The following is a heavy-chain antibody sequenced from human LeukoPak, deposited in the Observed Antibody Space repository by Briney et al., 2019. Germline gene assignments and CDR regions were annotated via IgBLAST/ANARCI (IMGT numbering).Heavy chain of an antibody. Sequence: PGGSLRLSCAASGFTFSSYAMSWVRQAPGKGLEWVSAIGGSGANTYYADSVKGRFTISRDNSKTTLYLQMNSLRAEDTAVYYCAKVTDGSTTYWGQGTLVTVSS. CDR2: IGGSGANT. CDR1: GFTFSSYA. V-gene: IGHV3-23*01. CDR3: AKVTDGSTTY. J-gene: IGHJ4*02. D-gene: IGHD5-24*01.